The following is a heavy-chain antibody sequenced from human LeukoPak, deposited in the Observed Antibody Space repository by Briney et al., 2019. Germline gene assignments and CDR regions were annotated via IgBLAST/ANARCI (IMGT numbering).Heavy chain of an antibody. J-gene: IGHJ1*01. CDR3: ARDPSHTSNFGDYAEY. V-gene: IGHV3-21*03. CDR2: VTHNSGYK. Sequence: GGSLRLSCAASGFAFRRYSVNWVRQAPGKGLEWVSSVTHNSGYKYYADSVRGRFTIYRDNARGSAFLQMNSLSAQDTPVYYCARDPSHTSNFGDYAEYWAQSTLVPVSS. D-gene: IGHD4/OR15-4a*01. CDR1: GFAFRRYS.